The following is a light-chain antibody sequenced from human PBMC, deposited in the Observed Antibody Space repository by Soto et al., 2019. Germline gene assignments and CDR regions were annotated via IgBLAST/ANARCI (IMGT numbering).Light chain of an antibody. CDR3: SSYTRTTTFVV. Sequence: QSALTQPASVSGSPGQSITISCTGTSGDIGRSKFVSWYQHHPGKAPKLIIYQVYSRPSGVSNRFSGSKFGNTASLTISGLQAEDEADYYCSSYTRTTTFVVFGGGTKLTVL. CDR2: QVY. CDR1: SGDIGRSKF. V-gene: IGLV2-14*01. J-gene: IGLJ3*02.